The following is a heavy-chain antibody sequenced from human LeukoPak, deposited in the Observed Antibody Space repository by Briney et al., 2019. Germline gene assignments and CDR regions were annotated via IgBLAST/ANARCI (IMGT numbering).Heavy chain of an antibody. J-gene: IGHJ4*02. CDR3: AKSGPYGDFLFDY. Sequence: GGSLRLSCAASGFTFSSYAMSWVRQAPGKGLEWVSGISGSGGSTDYADSVKGRSTISRDNSKNPLYLQMNSLRAEDTAVYYCAKSGPYGDFLFDYWGQGTLVTVSS. D-gene: IGHD4-17*01. CDR2: ISGSGGST. CDR1: GFTFSSYA. V-gene: IGHV3-23*01.